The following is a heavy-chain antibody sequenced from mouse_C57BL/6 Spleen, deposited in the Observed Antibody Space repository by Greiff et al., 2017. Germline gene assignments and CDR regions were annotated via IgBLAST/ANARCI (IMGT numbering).Heavy chain of an antibody. Sequence: QVQLQQSGAELVRPGTSVKVSCKASGYAFTNYLIEWVKQRPGQGLEWIGVINPGSGGTNYNEKFKGKATLTADKSSSTAYMQLSSLTSEDSAVYFCAFYGNYVAYWGQGTLVTVSA. CDR2: INPGSGGT. CDR3: AFYGNYVAY. CDR1: GYAFTNYL. J-gene: IGHJ3*01. D-gene: IGHD2-1*01. V-gene: IGHV1-54*01.